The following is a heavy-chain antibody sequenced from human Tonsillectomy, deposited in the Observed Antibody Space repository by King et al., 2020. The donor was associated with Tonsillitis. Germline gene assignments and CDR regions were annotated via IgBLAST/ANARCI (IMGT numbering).Heavy chain of an antibody. J-gene: IGHJ4*02. D-gene: IGHD6-19*01. CDR1: GFTFDDNS. V-gene: IGHV3-20*04. Sequence: VQLVESGGGVVRPGGSLRLSCAASGFTFDDNSMSWVRQAPGKGLQWVSGINWSGSSTGYADSVKGRFTISRDNAKNSLYLQMNSLRAEDTALYYCARVGSKQWLVPDYFDYWGQGTLVTVSS. CDR2: INWSGSST. CDR3: ARVGSKQWLVPDYFDY.